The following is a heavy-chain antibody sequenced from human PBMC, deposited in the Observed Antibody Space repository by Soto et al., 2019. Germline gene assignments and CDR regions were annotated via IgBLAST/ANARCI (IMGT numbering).Heavy chain of an antibody. CDR2: INSDGSST. V-gene: IGHV3-74*01. CDR1: GFTFSSYW. Sequence: GGSLRLSCAASGFTFSSYWMHWVRQAPGKGLVWVSRINSDGSSTSYADSVKGRFTISRDNAKNTLYLQMNSLRAEDTAVYYCVGDYGDYEYYYYYMDVWGKGTTVTVSS. CDR3: VGDYGDYEYYYYYMDV. J-gene: IGHJ6*03. D-gene: IGHD4-17*01.